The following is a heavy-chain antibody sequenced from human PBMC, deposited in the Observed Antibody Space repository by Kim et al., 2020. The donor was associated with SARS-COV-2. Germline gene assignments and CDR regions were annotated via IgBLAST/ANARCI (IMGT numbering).Heavy chain of an antibody. V-gene: IGHV4-59*09. Sequence: YNPSLKSRVTISVDTSKNQFSLKLSSVTAADTAVYYCARGGTTMVRGHDYWGQGTLVTVSS. D-gene: IGHD3-10*01. J-gene: IGHJ4*02. CDR3: ARGGTTMVRGHDY.